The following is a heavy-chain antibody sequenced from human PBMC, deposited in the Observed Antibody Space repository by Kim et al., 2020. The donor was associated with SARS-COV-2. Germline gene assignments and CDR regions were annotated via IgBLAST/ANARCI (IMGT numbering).Heavy chain of an antibody. CDR2: ISGSGGST. V-gene: IGHV3-23*01. CDR3: AKDGGITIFGVVITYYFAY. Sequence: GGSLRLSCAASGFTFSSYAMSWVRQAPGKGLEWVSAISGSGGSTYYADSVKGRFTISRDNSKNTLYLQMNSLRAEDTAVYYCAKDGGITIFGVVITYYFAYWGQRTLVTVSS. D-gene: IGHD3-3*01. CDR1: GFTFSSYA. J-gene: IGHJ4*02.